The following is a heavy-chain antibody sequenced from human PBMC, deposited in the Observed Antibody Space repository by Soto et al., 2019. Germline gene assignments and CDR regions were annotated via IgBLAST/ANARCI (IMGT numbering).Heavy chain of an antibody. CDR1: GGSISSYF. CDR2: IFDSGSS. D-gene: IGHD2-2*01. Sequence: SETLSLTCTVSGGSISSYFCGWIRQPPGKGLEWIGYIFDSGSSNYHPSLQSRVTISVDTSRNQFSLQLTSVTAADTAVYYRAIGFSDCNSGTRYPLVDYWGQGTLVTVSS. J-gene: IGHJ4*02. CDR3: AIGFSDCNSGTRYPLVDY. V-gene: IGHV4-59*01.